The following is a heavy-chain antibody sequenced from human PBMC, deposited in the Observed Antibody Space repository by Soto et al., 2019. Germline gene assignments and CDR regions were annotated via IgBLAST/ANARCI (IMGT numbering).Heavy chain of an antibody. Sequence: QVQLQQSGPGLVKPLGTLSLTCGVSGVSITTYKWWTSVRQTPGKGLEWIGEIYDSGNTRYNPSLKSRVTISKDTSKNELSLKLNSVTVADTAVYYCATCQLGEYYYAMDIWGQGATVTVSS. J-gene: IGHJ6*02. D-gene: IGHD7-27*01. CDR2: IYDSGNT. CDR3: ATCQLGEYYYAMDI. CDR1: GVSITTYKW. V-gene: IGHV4-4*02.